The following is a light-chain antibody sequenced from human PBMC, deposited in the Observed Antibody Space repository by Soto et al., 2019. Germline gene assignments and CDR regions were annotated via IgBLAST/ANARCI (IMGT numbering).Light chain of an antibody. J-gene: IGKJ3*01. Sequence: EIVLTQSPGTLSLSPGATATLSCRASQSVSRNYLAWFQQKPGQAPRLLIHGASSRAAGTLDRFSGSGSGTDFTLTISRLEPEDFAVYYCHHYGDSPIYTFGPGTKVDFK. CDR2: GAS. V-gene: IGKV3-20*01. CDR1: QSVSRNY. CDR3: HHYGDSPIYT.